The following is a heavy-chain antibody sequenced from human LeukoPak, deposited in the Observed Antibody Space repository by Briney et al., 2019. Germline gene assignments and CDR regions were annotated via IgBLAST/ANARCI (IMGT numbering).Heavy chain of an antibody. CDR3: AKAGPTHGDYGIHWFDP. J-gene: IGHJ5*02. CDR1: GFTFSSYA. V-gene: IGHV3-23*01. CDR2: ISGSGGST. D-gene: IGHD4-17*01. Sequence: PGGSLRLSCAASGFTFSSYAMSWVRQAPGKGLEWVSAISGSGGSTYYADSVKGRFTISRDNSKNTLYLQMNSLRAEDTAVYYCAKAGPTHGDYGIHWFDPWGQGTLVTVSS.